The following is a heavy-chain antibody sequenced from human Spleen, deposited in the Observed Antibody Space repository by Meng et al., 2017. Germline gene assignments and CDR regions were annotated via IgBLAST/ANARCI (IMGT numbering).Heavy chain of an antibody. Sequence: ESLKISCAASGFTFSSYSMNWVRQAPGKGLGWSGYIYYSGNTNYNPSLKSRVTISVDTSKNQFSLKLSSVTAADTAVYYCARGGITVADPFDYWGRGTLVTVSS. CDR2: IYYSGNT. D-gene: IGHD6-19*01. CDR3: ARGGITVADPFDY. V-gene: IGHV4-59*01. J-gene: IGHJ4*02. CDR1: GFTFSSYS.